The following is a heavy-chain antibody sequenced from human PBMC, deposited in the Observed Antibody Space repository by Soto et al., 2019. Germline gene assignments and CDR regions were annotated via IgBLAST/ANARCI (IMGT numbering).Heavy chain of an antibody. CDR3: ARDLHDYVSFRFDP. CDR2: ISYDGSNK. V-gene: IGHV3-30*03. D-gene: IGHD3-16*01. J-gene: IGHJ5*02. Sequence: GSLRLSCAASGFTFSSYGMHWVRQAPGKGLEWVAVISYDGSNKYYADSVKGRFTISRDNSKNTLYLQMNSLRAEDTAVYYCARDLHDYVSFRFDPWGQGTLVTVSS. CDR1: GFTFSSYG.